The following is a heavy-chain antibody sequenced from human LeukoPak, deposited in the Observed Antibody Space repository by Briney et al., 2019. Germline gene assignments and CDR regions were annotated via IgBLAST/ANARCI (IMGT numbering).Heavy chain of an antibody. CDR2: IIPIFGTA. V-gene: IGHV1-69*01. Sequence: ASVRVSCMASGGTFSSYAISWVRQAPGQGLEWMGAIIPIFGTANYAQKFQGRVTITADESTSTAYMELSSLRSEDTAVYYCARDGGRSKWGQQLENADYWGQGTLVTVSS. J-gene: IGHJ4*02. CDR1: GGTFSSYA. D-gene: IGHD6-13*01. CDR3: ARDGGRSKWGQQLENADY.